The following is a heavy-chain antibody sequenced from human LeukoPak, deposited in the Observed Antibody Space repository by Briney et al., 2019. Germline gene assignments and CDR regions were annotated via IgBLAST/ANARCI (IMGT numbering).Heavy chain of an antibody. V-gene: IGHV4-39*01. CDR2: IYYSGST. D-gene: IGHD2-21*01. CDR1: GGSISSSSYY. Sequence: PSETLSLTCTVSGGSISSSSYYWGWIRQPPGTGLEWIGSIYYSGSTYYNPSLKSRVTISVDTSKNQFSLKLSSVTAADTAVYYCARHYYCGGDCSTLGAFDIWGQGTMVTVSS. CDR3: ARHYYCGGDCSTLGAFDI. J-gene: IGHJ3*02.